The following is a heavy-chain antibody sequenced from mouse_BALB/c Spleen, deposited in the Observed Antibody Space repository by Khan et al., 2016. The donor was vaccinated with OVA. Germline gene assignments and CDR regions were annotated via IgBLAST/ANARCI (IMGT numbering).Heavy chain of an antibody. CDR3: ARGNYYGYAMDY. CDR1: GYSITSNYA. D-gene: IGHD1-1*01. CDR2: ISYSGST. Sequence: EVQLQESGPGLVKPSQSLSLTCTVTGYSITSNYAWNWIRQFPGNKLEWMGYISYSGSTSYNPSLKSRISITRDTYKHQFFLQLSSVTTEEPATDYCARGNYYGYAMDYWGQGTSVTVSS. V-gene: IGHV3-2*02. J-gene: IGHJ4*01.